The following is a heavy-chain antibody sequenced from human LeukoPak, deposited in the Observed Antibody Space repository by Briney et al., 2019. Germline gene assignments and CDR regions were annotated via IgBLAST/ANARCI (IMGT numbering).Heavy chain of an antibody. J-gene: IGHJ4*02. CDR2: INRGGRT. V-gene: IGHV4-34*01. D-gene: IGHD1-26*01. CDR3: ARSINVGAMYYFDY. Sequence: PSETLSLTCAVYGESSSGYYCSWIRQPPGKGLEWIGEINRGGRTDYNPSLKSRVTISVDTSKDQFSLKLSSVTAADTAVYYCARSINVGAMYYFDYWGQGTLVTVSS. CDR1: GESSSGYY.